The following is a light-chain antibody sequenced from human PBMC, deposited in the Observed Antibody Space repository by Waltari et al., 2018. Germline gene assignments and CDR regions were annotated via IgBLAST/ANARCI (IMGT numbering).Light chain of an antibody. Sequence: QSALTQPASVSGSPGQSITISCTGTSSDVGGYNYVSWYQQHPGKAPKLMIYEVSNRPPWVSHRCSGSRSGHTASLTISGLQAEDEADYYCSSYTSSSTLVFGGGTKLTVL. J-gene: IGLJ2*01. V-gene: IGLV2-14*01. CDR2: EVS. CDR1: SSDVGGYNY. CDR3: SSYTSSSTLV.